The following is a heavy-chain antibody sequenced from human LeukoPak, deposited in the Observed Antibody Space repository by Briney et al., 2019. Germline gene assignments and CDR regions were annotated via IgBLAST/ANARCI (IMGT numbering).Heavy chain of an antibody. V-gene: IGHV3-30*02. CDR2: IRYDGSNK. D-gene: IGHD6-13*01. CDR3: ARAASSWSLIDY. J-gene: IGHJ4*02. Sequence: GGSLRLSCAASGFTFSSYGMHWVRQAPGKGLEWVAFIRYDGSNKYYADSVKGRFTISRDNSKNTLYLQMNSLRAEDTAVYYCARAASSWSLIDYWGQGTLVTVSS. CDR1: GFTFSSYG.